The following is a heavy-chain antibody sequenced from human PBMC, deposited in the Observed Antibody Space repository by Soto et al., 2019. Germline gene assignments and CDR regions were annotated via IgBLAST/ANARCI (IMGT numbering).Heavy chain of an antibody. V-gene: IGHV1-18*01. D-gene: IGHD3-22*01. CDR1: GYTFTSYG. CDR2: ISAYNGNT. Sequence: GASVKVSCKASGYTFTSYGISWVRQAPGQGLEWMGWISAYNGNTNYAQKLQGRVTMTTDTSTSTAYMELRSLRSDDTAVYYCARVLKLYYYDSSGDFDYWGQGTLVTVSS. J-gene: IGHJ4*02. CDR3: ARVLKLYYYDSSGDFDY.